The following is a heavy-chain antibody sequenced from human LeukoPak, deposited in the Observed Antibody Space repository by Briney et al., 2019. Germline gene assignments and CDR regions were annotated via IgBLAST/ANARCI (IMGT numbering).Heavy chain of an antibody. Sequence: PSETLSLTCTVSGYSISSGYYWGWIRQPPGKGLGWIGSIYHSGSTYYNPSLKSRVTISVDTSKNQFSLKLSSVTAADTAVYYCARDPRYYYDSSGYYQLDYWGQGTLVTVS. CDR2: IYHSGST. J-gene: IGHJ4*02. CDR3: ARDPRYYYDSSGYYQLDY. CDR1: GYSISSGYY. D-gene: IGHD3-22*01. V-gene: IGHV4-38-2*02.